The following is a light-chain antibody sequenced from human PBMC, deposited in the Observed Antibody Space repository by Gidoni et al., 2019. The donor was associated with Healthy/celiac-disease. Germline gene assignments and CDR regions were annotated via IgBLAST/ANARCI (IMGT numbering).Light chain of an antibody. CDR3: QSADSSGTYRV. Sequence: SYELTQPPSVSVSPGQTARITCAGDALPKQYAYWYQQKPGQDPVLLIYKDSERPSGIPERFSGSSSGTTVTLTISGVQAEDEADYYCQSADSSGTYRVFGGGTKLTVL. CDR2: KDS. J-gene: IGLJ3*02. CDR1: ALPKQY. V-gene: IGLV3-25*03.